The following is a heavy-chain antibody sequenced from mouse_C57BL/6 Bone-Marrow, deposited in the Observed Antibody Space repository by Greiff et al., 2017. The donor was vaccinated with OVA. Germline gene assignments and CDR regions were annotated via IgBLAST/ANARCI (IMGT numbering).Heavy chain of an antibody. Sequence: EVKLVESGGDLVKPGGSLKLSCAASGFTFSSYGMSWVRQTPDKRLEWVATISSGGSYTYYPDSVKGRFTISRDNAKNTLYLQMSSLKSEDTAMYYCARRSLRRRGFYYARDYWGQGTSVTVSS. CDR2: ISSGGSYT. CDR1: GFTFSSYG. J-gene: IGHJ4*01. V-gene: IGHV5-6*02. CDR3: ARRSLRRRGFYYARDY. D-gene: IGHD2-12*01.